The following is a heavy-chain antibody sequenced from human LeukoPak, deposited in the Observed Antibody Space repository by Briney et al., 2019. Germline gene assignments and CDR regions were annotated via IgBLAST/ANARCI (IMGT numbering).Heavy chain of an antibody. CDR2: IYYSGST. CDR1: GGSISSYY. V-gene: IGHV4-59*01. CDR3: ARVWFGELEAPREAFDI. Sequence: SETLSLTCTVSGGSISSYYWSWIRQPPGKGLEWIGYIYYSGSTNYNPSLKSRVTISVDTPKNQFSLKLSSVTAADTAVYYCARVWFGELEAPREAFDIWGQGTMVTVSS. J-gene: IGHJ3*02. D-gene: IGHD3-10*01.